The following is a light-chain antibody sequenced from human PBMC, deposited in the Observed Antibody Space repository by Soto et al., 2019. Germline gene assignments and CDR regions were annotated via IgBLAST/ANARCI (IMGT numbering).Light chain of an antibody. Sequence: DIQLTQSPSFLSASVGDRVTITCRASQGISSYLAWYQQKPGKAPKLLIYAASTLQSGVPSRFSGSGSGTEFTLTIRSLQPEDFATYYCQQLNIYPPAFGQGTRLEIK. CDR2: AAS. J-gene: IGKJ5*01. CDR3: QQLNIYPPA. V-gene: IGKV1-9*01. CDR1: QGISSY.